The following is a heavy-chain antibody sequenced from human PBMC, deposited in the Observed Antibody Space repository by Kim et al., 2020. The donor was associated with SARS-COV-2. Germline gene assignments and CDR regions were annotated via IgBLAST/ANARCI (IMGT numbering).Heavy chain of an antibody. CDR1: GFTVSSNY. V-gene: IGHV3-66*01. Sequence: GGSLRLSCAASGFTVSSNYMSWVRQAPGKGLEWVSVIYSGGSTYYADSVKGRFTISRDNSKNTLYLQMNSLRAEDTAVYYCARSTYGDYVGGRYYYYYYGMDVCGQGTTVTVS. D-gene: IGHD4-17*01. J-gene: IGHJ6*02. CDR2: IYSGGST. CDR3: ARSTYGDYVGGRYYYYYYGMDV.